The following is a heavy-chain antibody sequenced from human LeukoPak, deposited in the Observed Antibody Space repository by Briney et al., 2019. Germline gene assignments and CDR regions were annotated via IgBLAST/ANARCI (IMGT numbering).Heavy chain of an antibody. D-gene: IGHD6-19*01. Sequence: GGSLRLSCAASGFSFSTYWMTWVRQAPGKGLEWVANINQDGSEKYYVDSVKGRFSISRDNAKNSLYLQMNSLRVEDTAEYYCAGGFSSYHWGQGTLVTVSS. J-gene: IGHJ1*01. CDR3: AGGFSSYH. V-gene: IGHV3-7*01. CDR1: GFSFSTYW. CDR2: INQDGSEK.